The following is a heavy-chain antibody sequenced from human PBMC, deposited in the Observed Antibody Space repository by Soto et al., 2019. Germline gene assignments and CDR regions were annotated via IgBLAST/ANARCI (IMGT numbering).Heavy chain of an antibody. J-gene: IGHJ4*02. CDR1: GFTFSAYA. V-gene: IGHV3-23*01. Sequence: EVQLLESGGGLVQPGGSLRLSCAASGFTFSAYAMSWVRQAPGKGLEWVSAISGTSPSTYYADSVQGRFTISRDSTRKTLFLQMNTLRAEDTAVNFCADRIFGVEYWGQGTQVTVSS. CDR3: ADRIFGVEY. D-gene: IGHD3-3*01. CDR2: ISGTSPST.